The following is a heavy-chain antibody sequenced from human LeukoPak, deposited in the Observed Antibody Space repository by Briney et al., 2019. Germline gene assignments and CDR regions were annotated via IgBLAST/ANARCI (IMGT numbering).Heavy chain of an antibody. D-gene: IGHD4-23*01. CDR1: GGSISSSNW. V-gene: IGHV4-4*02. CDR2: IYHSGST. J-gene: IGHJ4*02. CDR3: ARAPHPTPVAGLDY. Sequence: PSGTLSHTRAVSGGSISSSNWWSWVRQPPGKGLEWIGEIYHSGSTNYNPSLKSRVTISVDKSKNQFSLKLSSVTAADTAVYYCARAPHPTPVAGLDYWGQGTLVTVSS.